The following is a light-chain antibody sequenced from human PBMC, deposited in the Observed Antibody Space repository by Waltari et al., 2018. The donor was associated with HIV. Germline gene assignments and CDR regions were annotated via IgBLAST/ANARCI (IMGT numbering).Light chain of an antibody. Sequence: NVLTQSPGTLPLSAGERATLSCRASQSVRSRYLAWYQQKPGLAPRLLIYGASGRATGIPDRFSGSGSGTDFTLTISRLEPEDFAVYYCQQYDTSPFTFGQGTRLEIK. CDR3: QQYDTSPFT. CDR1: QSVRSRY. CDR2: GAS. J-gene: IGKJ5*01. V-gene: IGKV3-20*01.